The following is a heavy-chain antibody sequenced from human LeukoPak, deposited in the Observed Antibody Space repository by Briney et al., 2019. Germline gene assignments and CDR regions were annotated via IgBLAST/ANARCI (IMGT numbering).Heavy chain of an antibody. J-gene: IGHJ4*02. CDR2: FDPEDGET. CDR1: GYTLTELS. D-gene: IGHD1-1*01. V-gene: IGHV1-24*01. Sequence: ASVKVSCKVSGYTLTELSMHWVRQAPGKGLEWMGGFDPEDGETIYAQKFQGRVTMTEDTSTDTAYMELSSLRSEDTAVYYCATVEAPAPSVRRTTYYFDYWGQGTLVTVSS. CDR3: ATVEAPAPSVRRTTYYFDY.